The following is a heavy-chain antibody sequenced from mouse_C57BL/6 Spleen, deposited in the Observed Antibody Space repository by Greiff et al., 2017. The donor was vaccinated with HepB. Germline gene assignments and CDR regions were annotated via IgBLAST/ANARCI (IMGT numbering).Heavy chain of an antibody. CDR3: ADQLGHFAY. CDR1: GYTFTSYT. V-gene: IGHV1-4*01. CDR2: INPSSGYT. D-gene: IGHD4-1*02. J-gene: IGHJ3*01. Sequence: QVQLQQSGAELARPGASVKMSCKASGYTFTSYTMHWVKQRPGQGLEWIGYINPSSGYTKYNQKFKDKATLTADKSSSTAYMQLSSLTSEDSAVYYCADQLGHFAYWGQGTLVTVSA.